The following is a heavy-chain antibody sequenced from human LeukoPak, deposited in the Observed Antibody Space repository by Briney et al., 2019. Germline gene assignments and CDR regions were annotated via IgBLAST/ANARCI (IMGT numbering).Heavy chain of an antibody. V-gene: IGHV3-48*01. CDR1: GFTLSSYS. CDR3: AASLPNIVVVPAAKGPFGS. Sequence: GGTLRLSCAASGFTLSSYSMNWVRQAPGKGLEWVSYIGTSSDTIYYADSVKGRFTISRDNAKNSLYLQISSLRAEDTAVYYCAASLPNIVVVPAAKGPFGSWGQGTLVTVSS. D-gene: IGHD2-2*01. CDR2: IGTSSDTI. J-gene: IGHJ5*02.